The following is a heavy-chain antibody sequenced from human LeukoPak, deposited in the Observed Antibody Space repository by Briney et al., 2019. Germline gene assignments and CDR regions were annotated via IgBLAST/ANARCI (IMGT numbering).Heavy chain of an antibody. J-gene: IGHJ4*02. CDR1: GGSFSGYY. Sequence: PSETLSLTCGVYGGSFSGYYWSWIRQSPGKGLEWIGEINHSGSSNKNPSLKSRVTISVDTSKNQFSLKLSPVTAADTAVYYCARINSTSSYDYWGQGTLVTVSS. V-gene: IGHV4-34*01. D-gene: IGHD6-6*01. CDR3: ARINSTSSYDY. CDR2: INHSGSS.